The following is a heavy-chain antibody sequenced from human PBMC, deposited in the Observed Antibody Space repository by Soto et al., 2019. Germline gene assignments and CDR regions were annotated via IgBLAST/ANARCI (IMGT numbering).Heavy chain of an antibody. J-gene: IGHJ3*02. Sequence: QITVKESGPTLVTPTQTLTLTCTFSGFSFSTSGAGVGWIRQPPGKALEWLALIFWNDAKRYTPSLNSRLTITKDTSTNQVVLTMINLDPVDTATYFCAHRRGASTTVGAFDIWGRGTQVTVSS. V-gene: IGHV2-5*01. CDR1: GFSFSTSGAG. CDR2: IFWNDAK. CDR3: AHRRGASTTVGAFDI. D-gene: IGHD1-1*01.